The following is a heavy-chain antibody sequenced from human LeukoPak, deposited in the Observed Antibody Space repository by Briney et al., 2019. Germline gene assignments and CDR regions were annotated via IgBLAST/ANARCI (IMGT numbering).Heavy chain of an antibody. CDR2: ISSSGTNI. J-gene: IGHJ4*02. D-gene: IGHD4-17*01. Sequence: GGSLRLSCAASGFIFTYFYMSWVRQAPGKGLEWVSYISSSGTNIYYADSVKGRFTISRDNAKNSLFLQMNSLRAEDTAVYYCARDIHTVTSGREYWGQGTLVTVSS. V-gene: IGHV3-11*01. CDR1: GFIFTYFY. CDR3: ARDIHTVTSGREY.